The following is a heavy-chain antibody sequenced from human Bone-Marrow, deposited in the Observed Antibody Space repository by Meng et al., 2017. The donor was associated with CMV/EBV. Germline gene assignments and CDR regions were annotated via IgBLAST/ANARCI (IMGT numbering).Heavy chain of an antibody. CDR2: ISSSSSYI. CDR1: GFTFSSYS. Sequence: GESLKISCAASGFTFSSYSMNWVRQAPGKGLEWVSSISSSSSYIYYADSVKGRFTISRDNSKNTLYLQMNSLRAEDTAVYYCATQWFDPWGQGTLVNVAS. CDR3: ATQWFDP. J-gene: IGHJ5*02. V-gene: IGHV3-21*01.